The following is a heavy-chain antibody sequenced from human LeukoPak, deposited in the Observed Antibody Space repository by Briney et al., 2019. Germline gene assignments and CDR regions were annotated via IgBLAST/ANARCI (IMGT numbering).Heavy chain of an antibody. V-gene: IGHV3-7*01. J-gene: IGHJ4*02. Sequence: GGSLRLSCAASGFTFSSYLMSWVRQAPGKGLEWVANIKQDGSEKNYVDSVKGRFTISRDNAKNSLFLQMNSLRPEDTAVYYCVRDSGRVNYWGQGTLVTVSS. CDR3: VRDSGRVNY. CDR1: GFTFSSYL. CDR2: IKQDGSEK. D-gene: IGHD6-19*01.